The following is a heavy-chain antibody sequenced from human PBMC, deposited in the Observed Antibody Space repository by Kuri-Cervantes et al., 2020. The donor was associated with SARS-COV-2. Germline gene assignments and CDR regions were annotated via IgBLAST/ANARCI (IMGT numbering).Heavy chain of an antibody. J-gene: IGHJ5*02. CDR1: GGSISSSSYY. CDR2: IYYSGST. Sequence: LSCTVSGGSISSSSYYWGWIRQPPGKGLEWIGSIYYSGSTYYNPSLKSRVTISVDTSKNQFSLKLSSVTAADTAVYYCARQGVVIAIKGWFDPWGQGTLVTVSS. D-gene: IGHD2-21*01. CDR3: ARQGVVIAIKGWFDP. V-gene: IGHV4-39*01.